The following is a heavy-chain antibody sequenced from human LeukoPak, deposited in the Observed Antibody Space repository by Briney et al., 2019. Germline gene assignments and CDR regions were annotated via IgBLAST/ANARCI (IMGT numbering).Heavy chain of an antibody. J-gene: IGHJ4*02. CDR2: IALDAYRE. V-gene: IGHV3-30-3*01. Sequence: GGSLRLSCAASGFTFSSYAMHWVRQAPGKGLEWVAVIALDAYREYHADSVKGRFTISRDNSKNTLYLQMNSLRAEDTAIYYCARDFSRASRIDYWGQGTLVTVSS. CDR1: GFTFSSYA. CDR3: ARDFSRASRIDY. D-gene: IGHD1-14*01.